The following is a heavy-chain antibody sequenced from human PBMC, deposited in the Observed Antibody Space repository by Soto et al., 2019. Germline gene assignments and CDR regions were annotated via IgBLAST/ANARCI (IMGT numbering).Heavy chain of an antibody. V-gene: IGHV3-9*01. D-gene: IGHD6-13*01. CDR2: ISWNSGSI. J-gene: IGHJ4*02. CDR3: AKGRYGVAAAMIDY. CDR1: GFTFDDYA. Sequence: GGSLRLSCAASGFTFDDYAMHWVRQAPGKGLEWVSGISWNSGSIGYADSVKGRFTISRDNAKNSLYLQMNSLRAEDTALYYCAKGRYGVAAAMIDYWGQGTLVTVSS.